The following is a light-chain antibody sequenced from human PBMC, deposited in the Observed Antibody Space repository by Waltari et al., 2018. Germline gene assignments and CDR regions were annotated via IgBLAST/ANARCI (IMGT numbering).Light chain of an antibody. V-gene: IGLV2-11*02. CDR3: CSYAGSYTFGV. Sequence: QSALTQPRSVSGSPGHAFTISCTGTSSDVGGCNYVSWYQQPPGKAPKPIIYEINKRPSGVPDRFSGYKSGNTASLTISGLQAEDEADYYCCSYAGSYTFGVFGGGTKVTVL. J-gene: IGLJ2*01. CDR1: SSDVGGCNY. CDR2: EIN.